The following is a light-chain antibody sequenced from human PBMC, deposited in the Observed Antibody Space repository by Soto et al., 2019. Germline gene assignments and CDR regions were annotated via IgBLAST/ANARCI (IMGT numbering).Light chain of an antibody. Sequence: DIQMTQSPSSLSASVGDRVTITCRASQSVSNYLNWYQQQPGKAPKLLMYAASTLQSGVPSRFRGSGSATYFTLTISSLQPEDVSTYYCQQSYSTPLTFGGGSKVEIK. V-gene: IGKV1-39*01. CDR2: AAS. CDR3: QQSYSTPLT. J-gene: IGKJ4*01. CDR1: QSVSNY.